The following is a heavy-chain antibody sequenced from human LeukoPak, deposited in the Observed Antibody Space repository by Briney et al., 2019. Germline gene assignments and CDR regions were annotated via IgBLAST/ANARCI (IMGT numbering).Heavy chain of an antibody. CDR2: IYYSGST. CDR3: ARDKGDILTGNYYYYGMDV. Sequence: PSETLSLTCTVSGGSISSYYWSWIRQPPGKGLEWIGYIYYSGSTNYNPSLKSRVTISVDTSKNQFSLKLSSVTAADTAVYYCARDKGDILTGNYYYYGMDVWGQGTTVTVSS. D-gene: IGHD3-9*01. CDR1: GGSISSYY. J-gene: IGHJ6*02. V-gene: IGHV4-59*01.